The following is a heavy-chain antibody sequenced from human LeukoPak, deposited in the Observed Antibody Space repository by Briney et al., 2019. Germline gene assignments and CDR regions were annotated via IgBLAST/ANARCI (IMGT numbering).Heavy chain of an antibody. J-gene: IGHJ4*02. D-gene: IGHD6-19*01. CDR3: AKGLSSGWYATDY. CDR1: GFTFRTYA. CDR2: ISDSGDGT. Sequence: GGSLRLSCAASGFTFRTYAMSWVRQAPGKGLEWVSGISDSGDGTYYAESVKGRFTISRDNSKNTLYLQMNSLRAEDTAVYYCAKGLSSGWYATDYWGQGTLVTVSS. V-gene: IGHV3-23*01.